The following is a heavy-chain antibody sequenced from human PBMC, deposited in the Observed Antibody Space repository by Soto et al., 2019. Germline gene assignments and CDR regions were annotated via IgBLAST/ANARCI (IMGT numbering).Heavy chain of an antibody. CDR2: IYTSGSA. J-gene: IGHJ4*02. CDR3: TRDRSEGSGRYFWVDS. D-gene: IGHD1-26*01. Sequence: SETLSLTCTVSGGSINFYYWSWIRQPAGKGLEWIGRIYTSGSANYNPSLKSRVTMSVDTSKNQLSLKLRSVTAADSAIYYCTRDRSEGSGRYFWVDSWGQGSLVTV. CDR1: GGSINFYY. V-gene: IGHV4-4*07.